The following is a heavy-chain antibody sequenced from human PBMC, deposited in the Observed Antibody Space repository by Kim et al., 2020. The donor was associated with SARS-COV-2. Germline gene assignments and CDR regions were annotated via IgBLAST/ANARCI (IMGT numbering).Heavy chain of an antibody. D-gene: IGHD5-18*01. Sequence: IYYADSVKGRFTISRDNAKNSLYLQMNSLRAEDTAVYYCARDDDTAMENYWGQGTLVTVSS. CDR2: I. J-gene: IGHJ4*02. CDR3: ARDDDTAMENY. V-gene: IGHV3-21*01.